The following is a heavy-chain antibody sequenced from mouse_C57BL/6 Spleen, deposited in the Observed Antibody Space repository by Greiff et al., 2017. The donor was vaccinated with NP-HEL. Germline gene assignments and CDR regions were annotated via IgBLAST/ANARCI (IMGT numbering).Heavy chain of an antibody. Sequence: QVQLQQPGAELVKPGASVKLSCKASGYTFTSYWMHWVKQRPGQGLEWIGMIHPNSGSTNYNEKFKSKATLTVDKSSSTAYMQLSSLTSEDSAVYYCARNRGDHAMDYWGQGTSVTVSS. CDR1: GYTFTSYW. CDR2: IHPNSGST. V-gene: IGHV1-64*01. J-gene: IGHJ4*01. CDR3: ARNRGDHAMDY.